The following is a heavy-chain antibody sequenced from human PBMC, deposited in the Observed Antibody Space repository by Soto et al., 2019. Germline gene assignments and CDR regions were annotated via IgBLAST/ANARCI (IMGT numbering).Heavy chain of an antibody. J-gene: IGHJ6*02. Sequence: EVQLLESGGGSVQPGGSLRLSCAASRFTFSSYGLSWVRQAPGKGLEWVSTVSGDGGRTYYADSVKGRFTISRDNSKNTLYLQMNSLGAGDTAVYYCARLSNDIVVVPAAIFYYYAMDVWGPGTPVTVSS. V-gene: IGHV3-23*01. CDR2: VSGDGGRT. CDR3: ARLSNDIVVVPAAIFYYYAMDV. D-gene: IGHD2-2*01. CDR1: RFTFSSYG.